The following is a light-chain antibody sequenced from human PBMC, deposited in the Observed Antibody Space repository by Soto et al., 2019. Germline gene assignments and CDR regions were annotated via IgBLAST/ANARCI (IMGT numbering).Light chain of an antibody. Sequence: IVLTQSQATLSLSPGERATLSCTASQHVTNTYIAWYQQKFGQAPRLRIYGASTRATVTPDRFTGGGFGTDFTLTISRVEPDDFAVDDCHQDHRSFTSGGRTKVEMK. CDR2: GAS. CDR3: HQDHRSFT. CDR1: QHVTNTY. V-gene: IGKV3-20*01. J-gene: IGKJ4*01.